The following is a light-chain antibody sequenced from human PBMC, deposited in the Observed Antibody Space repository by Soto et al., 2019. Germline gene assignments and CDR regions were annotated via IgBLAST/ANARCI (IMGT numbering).Light chain of an antibody. V-gene: IGKV3-15*01. Sequence: EIVMTQSQATLSVSPGERATLSCRASQSVSSNLAWYQQKPGQAPRLLIYGASTRATGIPARISGSGSGTEFTLTISSLQSEDFAIYYCQQYDEWPPSYTFGQGTKLEI. J-gene: IGKJ2*01. CDR1: QSVSSN. CDR2: GAS. CDR3: QQYDEWPPSYT.